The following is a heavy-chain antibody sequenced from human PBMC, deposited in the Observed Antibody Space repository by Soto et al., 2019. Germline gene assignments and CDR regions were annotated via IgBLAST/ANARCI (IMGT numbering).Heavy chain of an antibody. CDR2: ISAYNGNT. V-gene: IGHV1-18*01. Sequence: ASVKVSCKASGYTFTSYGISWVRQAPGQGLEWMGWISAYNGNTNYAQKLQGRVTMTTDTSTSTAYMELRSLRSDDTAVYYCARDTHDYSTGLWTWFDPWGQGTLVTXSS. CDR3: ARDTHDYSTGLWTWFDP. CDR1: GYTFTSYG. J-gene: IGHJ5*02. D-gene: IGHD4-4*01.